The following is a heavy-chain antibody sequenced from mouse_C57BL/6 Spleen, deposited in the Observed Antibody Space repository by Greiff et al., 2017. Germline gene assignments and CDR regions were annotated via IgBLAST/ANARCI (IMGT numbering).Heavy chain of an antibody. CDR3: ARGGYYDYGYYAMDY. V-gene: IGHV1-64*01. D-gene: IGHD2-4*01. CDR1: GYTFTSYW. J-gene: IGHJ4*01. Sequence: QVQLQQPGAELVKPGASVKLSCKASGYTFTSYWMHWVKQRPGQGLEWIGMIHPNSGSTNYNEKFKSKATLTVDKSSSAAYMQLSSLTSEDSAVYYCARGGYYDYGYYAMDYWGQGTSVTVSS. CDR2: IHPNSGST.